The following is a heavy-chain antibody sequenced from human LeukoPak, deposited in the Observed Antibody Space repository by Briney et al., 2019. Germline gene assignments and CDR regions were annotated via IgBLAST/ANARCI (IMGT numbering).Heavy chain of an antibody. CDR3: AKDVADSGRYWDKFDY. CDR1: GFTFSSHA. D-gene: IGHD1-26*01. CDR2: ISYSGGST. Sequence: GGSLRLSRAASGFTFSSHAMSWVRQAPGKGLEWVSGISYSGGSTYYADSVKGRFTISRDNSKNTLFLQMNSLRAEDTAVYYCAKDVADSGRYWDKFDYWGLGTQVTVSS. J-gene: IGHJ4*02. V-gene: IGHV3-23*01.